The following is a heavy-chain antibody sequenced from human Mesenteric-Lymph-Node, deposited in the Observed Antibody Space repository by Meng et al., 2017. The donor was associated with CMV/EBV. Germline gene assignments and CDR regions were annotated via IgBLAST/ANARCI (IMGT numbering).Heavy chain of an antibody. Sequence: STFPFSNYAMTWVRQAPGKGLEWVSTVRDSDGGTYYAESVKGRFIISTHTSKNTLNLQMNSLRAEDTAVYYYAQFRALVDVIIDYWGQGTLVTVSS. V-gene: IGHV3-23*01. J-gene: IGHJ4*02. CDR3: AQFRALVDVIIDY. D-gene: IGHD5-18*01. CDR2: VRDSDGGT. CDR1: TFPFSNYA.